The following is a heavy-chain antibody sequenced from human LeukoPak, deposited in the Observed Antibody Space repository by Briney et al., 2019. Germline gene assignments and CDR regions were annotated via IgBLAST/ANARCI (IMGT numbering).Heavy chain of an antibody. D-gene: IGHD3-3*01. J-gene: IGHJ5*02. V-gene: IGHV1-69*05. Sequence: SVKVSCKASGGTFSSYAINWVRQAPGQGLEWMGGIIPICGTANYAQKFKGRVTITTDESTSTAYMAMSSLKSEDTAVYYCARGSEYYDFWSGYYHRVFELDPWGQGTLVTVSS. CDR2: IIPICGTA. CDR1: GGTFSSYA. CDR3: ARGSEYYDFWSGYYHRVFELDP.